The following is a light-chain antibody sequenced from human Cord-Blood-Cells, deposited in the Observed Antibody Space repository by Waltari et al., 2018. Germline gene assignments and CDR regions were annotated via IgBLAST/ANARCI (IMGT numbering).Light chain of an antibody. J-gene: IGLJ1*01. Sequence: SYELTQPPSVSGCPGQMDRSTCHGDACPKQYAYWYQQKPGQAPVLVIYKDSERPSVIPERFSGSSSGTTVTLTISGVQAEDEADYYCQSADSSGTYYVFGTGTKVTVL. CDR3: QSADSSGTYYV. CDR2: KDS. CDR1: ACPKQY. V-gene: IGLV3-25*02.